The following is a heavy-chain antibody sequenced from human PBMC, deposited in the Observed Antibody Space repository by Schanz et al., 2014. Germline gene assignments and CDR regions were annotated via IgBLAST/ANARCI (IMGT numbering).Heavy chain of an antibody. J-gene: IGHJ4*02. V-gene: IGHV3-21*04. CDR1: GFTFSSYS. CDR3: AKDPSHGDYDYYFDY. CDR2: IATSSSTR. Sequence: EVQLVESGGGLVKPGGSLRLSCAASGFTFSSYSMNWVRQAPGKGLEWVSYIATSSSTRHYADSAKGRFTISRDNSKNTLYLQMNSLRAEDTAVYYCAKDPSHGDYDYYFDYWGQGTLVTVSS. D-gene: IGHD3-22*01.